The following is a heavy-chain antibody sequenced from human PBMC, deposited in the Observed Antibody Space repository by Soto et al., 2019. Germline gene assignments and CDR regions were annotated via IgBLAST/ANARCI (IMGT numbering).Heavy chain of an antibody. CDR2: IYSGGST. CDR3: ASSYSSSFGYY. D-gene: IGHD6-13*01. V-gene: IGHV3-53*01. Sequence: GGSLRLSCAASGFTVSSNYMSWVRQAPGKGLEWVSVIYSGGSTYYADSVKGRFTISRDNSKNTLYLQMNSLRAEDTAVYYCASSYSSSFGYYWGQGTLVTVSS. CDR1: GFTVSSNY. J-gene: IGHJ4*02.